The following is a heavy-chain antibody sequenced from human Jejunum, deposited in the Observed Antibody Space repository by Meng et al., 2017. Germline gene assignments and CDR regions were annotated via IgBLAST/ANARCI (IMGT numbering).Heavy chain of an antibody. V-gene: IGHV4-31*03. CDR2: IYYSGTA. CDR3: ARDRPTPDFLAVAGTFDY. Sequence: QVHLQESGPGLVKPPQPLCLTCTVSGGSVSSAGYYWSWIRQLPGKGLEWIGYIYYSGTAYYNPSLKSRATISLDTSENQFSLKLSFVLAADTAVYYCARDRPTPDFLAVAGTFDYWGQGILVTVSS. J-gene: IGHJ4*02. CDR1: GGSVSSAGYY. D-gene: IGHD6-19*01.